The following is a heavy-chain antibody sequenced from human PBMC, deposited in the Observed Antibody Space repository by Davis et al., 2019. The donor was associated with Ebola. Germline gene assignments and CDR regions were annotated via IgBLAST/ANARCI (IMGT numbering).Heavy chain of an antibody. J-gene: IGHJ4*02. V-gene: IGHV3-30-3*01. D-gene: IGHD6-19*01. Sequence: PGGSLRLSCAASGFTFSSYAMHWVRQAPGKGLEWVAVISYDGSNKYYADSVKGRFTISRDNSKNTLYLQMNSLRAEDTAVYYCARDGRKLAVAAPGYFDYWGQGTLVTVSS. CDR1: GFTFSSYA. CDR3: ARDGRKLAVAAPGYFDY. CDR2: ISYDGSNK.